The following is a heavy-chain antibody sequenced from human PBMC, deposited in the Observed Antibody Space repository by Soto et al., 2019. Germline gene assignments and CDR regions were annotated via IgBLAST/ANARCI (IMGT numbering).Heavy chain of an antibody. D-gene: IGHD3-10*01. CDR3: ARVKFGAN. V-gene: IGHV4-4*02. J-gene: IGHJ4*02. Sequence: QVQLQESGPGLVTPSGTLSLTCAVSGGSIISDNWWSWVRQPPGKGLEWIGRIYHTGSTNYNPSLQSRVPISLDKSTNQFSLKLTSVTAADTAIYYCARVKFGANWGQGTLVTVSS. CDR2: IYHTGST. CDR1: GGSIISDNW.